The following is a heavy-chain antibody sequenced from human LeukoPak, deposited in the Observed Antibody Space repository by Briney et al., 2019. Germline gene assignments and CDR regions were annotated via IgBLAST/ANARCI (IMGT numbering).Heavy chain of an antibody. CDR3: ARDTSYGNYFDY. CDR1: GFTFSIHN. V-gene: IGHV3-48*01. J-gene: IGHJ4*02. CDR2: INSGGDAT. D-gene: IGHD5-18*01. Sequence: GGSLRLSCAASGFTFSIHNMDWVRQAPGKGLEWISYINSGGDATHYADSVKGRFTISRDNSKNTLYLQMNSLRAEDTAVYYCARDTSYGNYFDYWGQGTLVTVSS.